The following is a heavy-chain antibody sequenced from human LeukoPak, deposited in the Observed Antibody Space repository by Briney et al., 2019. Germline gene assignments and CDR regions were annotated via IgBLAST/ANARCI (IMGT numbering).Heavy chain of an antibody. CDR3: GGVPQDDNSSDSPVQGVFDL. CDR1: GFSFDTHS. V-gene: IGHV3-21*06. D-gene: IGHD3-22*01. CDR2: ISSGSSYI. Sequence: GGSLRLSCAASGFSFDTHSMNWVRQSPGKGLEWVSSISSGSSYIHYADAMKGRFTISRDNAKNSLYLQMNDLRTEDTAVYYCGGVPQDDNSSDSPVQGVFDLGGQGKMVTV. J-gene: IGHJ3*01.